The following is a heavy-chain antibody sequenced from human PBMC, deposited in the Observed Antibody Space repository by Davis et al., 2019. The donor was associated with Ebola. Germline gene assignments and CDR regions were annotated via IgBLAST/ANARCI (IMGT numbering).Heavy chain of an antibody. Sequence: GESLKISCAASGFTFSSYAMTWVRQAPGKGLEWVSAISGSGGSTYYADSVKGRFTISRDNSKKTLYLQMNSLRAEDTAVYYCAKDSYVGSGGYYYYGMDVWGQGTTVTVSS. J-gene: IGHJ6*02. CDR1: GFTFSSYA. CDR2: ISGSGGST. V-gene: IGHV3-23*01. D-gene: IGHD3-10*01. CDR3: AKDSYVGSGGYYYYGMDV.